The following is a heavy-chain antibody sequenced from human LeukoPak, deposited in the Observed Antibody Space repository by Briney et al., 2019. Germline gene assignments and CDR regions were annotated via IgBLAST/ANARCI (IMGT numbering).Heavy chain of an antibody. D-gene: IGHD3-10*01. J-gene: IGHJ4*02. CDR1: GGSFSDYY. Sequence: ASETLSLTCAVYGGSFSDYYWSWIRQPPDMGLEWIGEINHSGNTNYNPSLKSRASISVDTSKNQFPLKLNSVTAADTAVYYCARTHYYGSGSGIDYWGQGSLVTVSS. CDR3: ARTHYYGSGSGIDY. V-gene: IGHV4-34*01. CDR2: INHSGNT.